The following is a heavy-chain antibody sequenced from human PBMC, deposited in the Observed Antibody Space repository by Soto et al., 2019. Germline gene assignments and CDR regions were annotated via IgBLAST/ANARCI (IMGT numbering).Heavy chain of an antibody. J-gene: IGHJ4*02. CDR3: VRNGYYCLDS. CDR2: FYQRGGT. D-gene: IGHD5-12*01. CDR1: GGSITSTDW. Sequence: QLQESGPGLVKPSETLSLTCAVSGGSITSTDWWIWVRQPPGKGLEWIGEFYQRGGTNYNPSFMSRVTISVDTSENQFFLELRAGTSADTAVYYFVRNGYYCLDSWGQGVLVTVSS. V-gene: IGHV4-4*02.